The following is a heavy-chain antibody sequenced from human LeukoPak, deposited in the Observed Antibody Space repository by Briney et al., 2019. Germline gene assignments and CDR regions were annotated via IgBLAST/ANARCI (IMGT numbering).Heavy chain of an antibody. J-gene: IGHJ3*02. CDR2: INRSGST. CDR3: ARVNGAFDI. CDR1: GGSFSGYY. Sequence: KASETLSLTCAVYGGSFSGYYWSWIRQPPGKGLEWIGEINRSGSTNYNPSLKSRVTISVDTSKNQFSLKLSSVTAADTAVYYCARVNGAFDIWGQGTMVTVSS. V-gene: IGHV4-34*01.